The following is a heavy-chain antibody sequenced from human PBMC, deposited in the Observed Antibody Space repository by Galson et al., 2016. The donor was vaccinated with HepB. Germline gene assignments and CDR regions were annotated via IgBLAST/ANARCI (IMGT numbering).Heavy chain of an antibody. D-gene: IGHD2/OR15-2a*01. CDR1: GFTFSSYA. V-gene: IGHV3-7*01. Sequence: SLRLSCAASGFTFSSYAMSWVRQAPGGGLEWVANIKQDGIEKYYVDSVKGRFTISRDDAKNSVFLQMNSLRAEDTALYYCAKGGRILWDAMDVWGQGTTVTVSS. CDR2: IKQDGIEK. CDR3: AKGGRILWDAMDV. J-gene: IGHJ6*02.